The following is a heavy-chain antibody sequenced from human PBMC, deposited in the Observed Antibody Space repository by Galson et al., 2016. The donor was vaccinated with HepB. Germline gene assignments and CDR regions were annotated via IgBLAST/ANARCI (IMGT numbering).Heavy chain of an antibody. J-gene: IGHJ1*01. D-gene: IGHD3-22*01. Sequence: LRLSCAASGFTFSTYWMSWVRQAPGKGLEWVANIKQDGSEKYYVDSVKGRFTISRDNAKNSLYLQMNSLRADDTALYYCAQYYYDSSGYLEYFRHWGQGTRVTVSS. CDR2: IKQDGSEK. CDR1: GFTFSTYW. V-gene: IGHV3-7*03. CDR3: AQYYYDSSGYLEYFRH.